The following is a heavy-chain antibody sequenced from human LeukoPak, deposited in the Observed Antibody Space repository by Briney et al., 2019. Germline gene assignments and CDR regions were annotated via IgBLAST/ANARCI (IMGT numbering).Heavy chain of an antibody. CDR3: AKVLVEMATIYYFDY. CDR2: ISGNGGST. Sequence: PGGSLRLSCAASGFTFSSYSMNWVRQAPGKGLEWVSAISGNGGSTYYADSVKGRFTISRDNSKNTLYLQMNSLRAEDTAVYYCAKVLVEMATIYYFDYWGQGTLVTVSS. CDR1: GFTFSSYS. D-gene: IGHD5-24*01. J-gene: IGHJ4*02. V-gene: IGHV3-23*01.